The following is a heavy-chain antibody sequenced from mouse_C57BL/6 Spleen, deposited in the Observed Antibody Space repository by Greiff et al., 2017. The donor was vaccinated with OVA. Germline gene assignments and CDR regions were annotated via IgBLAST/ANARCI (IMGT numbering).Heavy chain of an antibody. J-gene: IGHJ1*03. CDR1: GFSLTSYG. CDR3: ARKGDGYLWYFDV. Sequence: VKLKQSGPGLVQPSQSLSITCTVSGFSLTSYGVHWVRQSPGKGLEWLGVIWSGGSTDYNAAFISRLSISKDNSKSQVFFKMNSLQADDTAIYYCARKGDGYLWYFDVWGTGTTVTVSS. CDR2: IWSGGST. D-gene: IGHD2-3*01. V-gene: IGHV2-2*01.